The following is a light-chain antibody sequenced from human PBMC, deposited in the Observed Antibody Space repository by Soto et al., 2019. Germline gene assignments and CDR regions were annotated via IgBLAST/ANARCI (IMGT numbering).Light chain of an antibody. Sequence: QSALAQPASVSGSPGQSITISCTGTTSDVGRYDYVSWFQQHPGKAPKLIIYDVSHWPSGVSDRFSGSKSGNTASLTISGLQAEDEADYYCSSFTTSTTVVFGAGTQLTVL. CDR3: SSFTTSTTVV. CDR2: DVS. V-gene: IGLV2-14*03. CDR1: TSDVGRYDY. J-gene: IGLJ7*01.